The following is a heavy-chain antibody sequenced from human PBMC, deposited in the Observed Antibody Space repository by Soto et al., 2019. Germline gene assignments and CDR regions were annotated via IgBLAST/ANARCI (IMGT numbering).Heavy chain of an antibody. CDR1: GYTFTELS. CDR3: TTNLGGGSYYSRHFDY. J-gene: IGHJ4*02. CDR2: FDPEDGET. V-gene: IGHV1-24*01. D-gene: IGHD1-26*01. Sequence: QVQLVQSGAEVKKPGASVKVSCKASGYTFTELSMHWVRQAPGKGLEWMGGFDPEDGETIYAQKFQGRVTMTEDTSTDTAYMEQSSLRSEDTAVYYCTTNLGGGSYYSRHFDYWGQGTLVTVSS.